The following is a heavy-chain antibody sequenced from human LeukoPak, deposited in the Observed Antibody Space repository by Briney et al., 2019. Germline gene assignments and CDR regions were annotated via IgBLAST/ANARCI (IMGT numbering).Heavy chain of an antibody. CDR2: IWYDGSNK. Sequence: GGSLRLSCAASGFTFSSYGMHWVRQAPGKGLEWVAVIWYDGSNKYYADSVKGRFTISRDNSKNTLYLQMNSLRGEDTAVYYCAKAMYADYDSSDLWGQGTLVTVSS. CDR1: GFTFSSYG. D-gene: IGHD3-22*01. J-gene: IGHJ4*02. V-gene: IGHV3-30*02. CDR3: AKAMYADYDSSDL.